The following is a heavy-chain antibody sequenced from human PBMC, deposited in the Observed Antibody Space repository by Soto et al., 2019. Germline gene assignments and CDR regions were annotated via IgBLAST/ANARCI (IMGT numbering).Heavy chain of an antibody. CDR3: AKDTQYYYDSSGYRHYYVMDV. CDR1: GFTFDDYA. CDR2: ISWNSGSI. J-gene: IGHJ6*02. Sequence: GGSLRLSCAASGFTFDDYAMHWVRQAPGKGLEWVSGISWNSGSIGYADSVKGRFTISRDNAKNSLYLQMNSLRAEDTALYYCAKDTQYYYDSSGYRHYYVMDVWGQGTTVTVSS. V-gene: IGHV3-9*01. D-gene: IGHD3-22*01.